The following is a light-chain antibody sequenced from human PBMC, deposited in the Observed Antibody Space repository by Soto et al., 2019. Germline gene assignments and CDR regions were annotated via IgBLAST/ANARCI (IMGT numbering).Light chain of an antibody. J-gene: IGKJ1*01. V-gene: IGKV3-20*01. CDR1: QSVTRTY. CDR3: QQYGSSPLT. Sequence: EIVLTQSPGTLSLSPGERAALSCRASQSVTRTYLAWYQQRPGQAPRLLIYGASSRATGIPDRFSGSGSGTHFSLTISRLEPEDFAVYYCQQYGSSPLTFGQGTKVEIK. CDR2: GAS.